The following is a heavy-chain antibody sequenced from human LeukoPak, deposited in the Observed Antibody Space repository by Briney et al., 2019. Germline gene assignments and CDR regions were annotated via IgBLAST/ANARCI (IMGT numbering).Heavy chain of an antibody. CDR1: GYTFTGYY. D-gene: IGHD2/OR15-2a*01. J-gene: IGHJ4*02. CDR2: INPNSGDT. Sequence: ASVKVSCKASGYTFTGYYMHWVRQAPGQGLEWMGWINPNSGDTNYAQKFQGRFTITRDTSISTAYMELSRLRSDDTAVYYCARERGNTYYYNDYWGQGTLVTVSS. V-gene: IGHV1-2*02. CDR3: ARERGNTYYYNDY.